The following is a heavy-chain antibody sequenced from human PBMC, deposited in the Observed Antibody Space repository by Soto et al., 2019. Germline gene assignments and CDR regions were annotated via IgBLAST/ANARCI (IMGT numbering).Heavy chain of an antibody. CDR2: MNPYTGNT. V-gene: IGHV1-8*01. J-gene: IGHJ6*03. CDR3: ARAVRTWNDVRHYYMDV. Sequence: ASVKVSCKASGYTFTNYDINWVRQATGQGLEWMGWMNPYTGNTGYAQTFQGRVTMTRNTFINTAYMELSSLRSEDTAVYFCARAVRTWNDVRHYYMDVWGKGTTVTVSS. D-gene: IGHD1-1*01. CDR1: GYTFTNYD.